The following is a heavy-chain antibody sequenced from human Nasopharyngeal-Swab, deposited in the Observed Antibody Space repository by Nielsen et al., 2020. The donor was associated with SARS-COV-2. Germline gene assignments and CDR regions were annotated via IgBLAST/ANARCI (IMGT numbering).Heavy chain of an antibody. V-gene: IGHV3-30*18. D-gene: IGHD3-22*01. CDR1: GFTFSSYG. Sequence: GESLKISCAASGFTFSSYGMHWVRQAPGKGLEWVAVISYDGSNKYYADSVKGRFTISRDNSKNTLYLQMNSLRAEDTAVYYCAKVSYYYDSSGYDYWGQGTLVTVSS. J-gene: IGHJ4*02. CDR3: AKVSYYYDSSGYDY. CDR2: ISYDGSNK.